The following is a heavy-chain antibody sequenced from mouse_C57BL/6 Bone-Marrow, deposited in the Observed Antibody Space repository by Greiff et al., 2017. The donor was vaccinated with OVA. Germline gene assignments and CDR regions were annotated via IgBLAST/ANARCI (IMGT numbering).Heavy chain of an antibody. CDR1: GYAFSSYW. D-gene: IGHD2-3*01. CDR3: ARSRGWFSRAMDY. J-gene: IGHJ4*01. CDR2: IYPGDGDT. Sequence: VKLQQSGAELVKPGASVKISCKASGYAFSSYWMNWVKQRPGKGLEWIGQIYPGDGDTNYNGKFKGQATLTADKSSSTAYMQLRSLTSEDSAVYFCARSRGWFSRAMDYWGQGTSVTVSS. V-gene: IGHV1-80*01.